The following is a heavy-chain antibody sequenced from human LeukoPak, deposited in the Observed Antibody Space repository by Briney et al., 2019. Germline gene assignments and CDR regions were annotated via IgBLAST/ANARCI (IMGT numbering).Heavy chain of an antibody. J-gene: IGHJ4*02. D-gene: IGHD3-3*01. CDR1: GFTFSDYY. Sequence: GGSLRLSCAASGFTFSDYYMSWVRQAPGQGLAWVANINQDGSEKYYVDSVKGRFTISRDNAKDSLYLQMDSLRAEDTAIYHCARWSGRYYWGQGTPVTVSS. CDR3: ARWSGRYY. V-gene: IGHV3-7*01. CDR2: INQDGSEK.